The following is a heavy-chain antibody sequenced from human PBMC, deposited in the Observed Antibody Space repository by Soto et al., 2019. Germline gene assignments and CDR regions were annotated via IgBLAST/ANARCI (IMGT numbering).Heavy chain of an antibody. V-gene: IGHV3-7*01. J-gene: IGHJ3*02. CDR2: IKQDGSDK. CDR3: ARDPWTNCGGTKCYGAFDI. Sequence: EAQLVESGGGLVQPGGSLRLSCAASGFTFSDSWMSWVRQAPGRGLQWVANIKQDGSDKTYVDSVEGRFTISRDNAKNSLYLQMNSLRAADTAVYYCARDPWTNCGGTKCYGAFDIWGQGAMVTVSS. CDR1: GFTFSDSW. D-gene: IGHD2-2*01.